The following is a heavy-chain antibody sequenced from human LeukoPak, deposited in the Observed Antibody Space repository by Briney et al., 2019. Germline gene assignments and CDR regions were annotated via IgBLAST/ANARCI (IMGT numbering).Heavy chain of an antibody. V-gene: IGHV4-34*01. CDR2: INHSGRT. J-gene: IGHJ4*02. Sequence: SETLSLTCAVYGGSFSGYYWSWIRRPPGRGLEWIGEINHSGRTNYNPSLKSRVTISVDTSKNQFSLKLSSVTAADTAVYYCARDKGTGLLGYWGQGTLVTVSS. D-gene: IGHD1-14*01. CDR1: GGSFSGYY. CDR3: ARDKGTGLLGY.